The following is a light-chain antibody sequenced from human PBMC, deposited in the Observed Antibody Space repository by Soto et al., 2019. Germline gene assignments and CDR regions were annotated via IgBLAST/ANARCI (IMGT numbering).Light chain of an antibody. CDR2: GAS. CDR3: QQCFSTPLLT. Sequence: DIQMIQSPYSLSASVGDRVTITCRASQSISTFLNWYQQKPGKAPKLLIYGASNLESGVPSTFSGSGSGTDFTLTISSLQPEDFATYYCQQCFSTPLLTFGGGTKVDIK. J-gene: IGKJ4*01. V-gene: IGKV1-39*01. CDR1: QSISTF.